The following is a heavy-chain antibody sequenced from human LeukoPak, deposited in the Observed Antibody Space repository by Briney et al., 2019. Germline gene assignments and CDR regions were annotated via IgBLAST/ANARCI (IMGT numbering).Heavy chain of an antibody. Sequence: GGSLRLSCAASGFTFSSYWMSWVRQAPRKGLEWVANIKQDGSEKYYVDSVKGRFTISRDNAKNSLYLQMNSLRAEDTAVYYCARDRNTDFWSGYYTNYFDYWGQGTLVTVSS. CDR3: ARDRNTDFWSGYYTNYFDY. CDR1: GFTFSSYW. CDR2: IKQDGSEK. D-gene: IGHD3-3*01. V-gene: IGHV3-7*01. J-gene: IGHJ4*02.